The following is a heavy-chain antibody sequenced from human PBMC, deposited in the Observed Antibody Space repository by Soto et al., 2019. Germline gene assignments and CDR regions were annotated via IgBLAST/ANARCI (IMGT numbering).Heavy chain of an antibody. CDR1: GGTFSNYA. J-gene: IGHJ6*02. V-gene: IGHV1-69*13. D-gene: IGHD1-26*01. CDR3: ARTYIDWVGATSDYYFFRMDV. Sequence: ASVKVSCKATGGTFSNYAISWVRQAPGQGLEWMGGIIPKFGTANYAQKFQGRVTITADESTSTAYMELSSLTSEDTAVYFCARTYIDWVGATSDYYFFRMDVWGQGTPVTVSS. CDR2: IIPKFGTA.